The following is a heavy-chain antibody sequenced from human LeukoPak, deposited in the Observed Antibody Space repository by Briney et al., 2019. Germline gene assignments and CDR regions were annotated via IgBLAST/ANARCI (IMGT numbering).Heavy chain of an antibody. CDR1: GYTFTTYY. Sequence: GASVKVSFKASGYTFTTYYIHWVRQAPGQGLEWMGVITPSGGTTAYAQKFQGRVTMTRDTSTNTVYMELSSLRSEDTAVYYCARGAYGSTWYQTSDYWGQGTLVTVSS. J-gene: IGHJ4*02. CDR2: ITPSGGTT. D-gene: IGHD6-13*01. CDR3: ARGAYGSTWYQTSDY. V-gene: IGHV1-46*01.